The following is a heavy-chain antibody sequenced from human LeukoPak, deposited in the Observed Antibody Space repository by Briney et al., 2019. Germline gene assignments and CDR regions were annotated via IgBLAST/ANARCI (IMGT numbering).Heavy chain of an antibody. D-gene: IGHD3-22*01. J-gene: IGHJ4*02. CDR2: IDGYGST. CDR1: GFTFRSYR. V-gene: IGHV3-74*01. Sequence: GGSLRLSCAASGFTFRSYRMHWVRQAPGKGLVWVSRIDGYGSTNYADSVKGRFTISRDNAKNTLYLQMNSLRAEDTAVYYCARGLAHDTSGYYPDYWGQGILVTVSS. CDR3: ARGLAHDTSGYYPDY.